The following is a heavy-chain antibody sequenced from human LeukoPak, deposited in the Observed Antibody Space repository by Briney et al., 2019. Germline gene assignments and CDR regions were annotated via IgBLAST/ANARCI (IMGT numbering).Heavy chain of an antibody. V-gene: IGHV1-69*05. CDR2: IIPIFGTA. D-gene: IGHD2-2*01. Sequence: GASVKVSCKASGGTFSSYAISWVRQAPGQGLEWMGGIIPIFGTANYAQKFQGRVTITTDESTSTAYMELSSLRSEDTAVYYCARVREDIVVVPAAHYYYYYMDVWGKGTTVTVSS. J-gene: IGHJ6*03. CDR1: GGTFSSYA. CDR3: ARVREDIVVVPAAHYYYYYMDV.